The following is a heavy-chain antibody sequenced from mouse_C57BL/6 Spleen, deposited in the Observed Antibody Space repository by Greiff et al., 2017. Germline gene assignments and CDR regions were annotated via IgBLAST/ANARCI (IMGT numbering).Heavy chain of an antibody. J-gene: IGHJ4*01. V-gene: IGHV1-39*01. CDR1: GYSFTDYN. CDR2: INPNYGTT. D-gene: IGHD1-1*01. Sequence: LMEPGASVKISCKASGYSFTDYNMNWVKQSNGKSLEWIGVINPNYGTTSYNQKFKGKATLTVDQSSSTAYMQLNSLTSEDSAVYYCARLLRSYYAMDYWGQGTSVTVSS. CDR3: ARLLRSYYAMDY.